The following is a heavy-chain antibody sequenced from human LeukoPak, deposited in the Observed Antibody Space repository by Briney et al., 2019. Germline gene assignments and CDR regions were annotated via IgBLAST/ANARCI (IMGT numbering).Heavy chain of an antibody. Sequence: PSETLSLTCTVSGGSISSSSYYWGWIRQPAGKGLEWIGRIYTSGSTNYNPSLKSRVTISVDTSKNQFSLKLSSVTAADTAVYYCARGVATIDYWGQGTLVTVSS. CDR1: GGSISSSSYY. D-gene: IGHD5-24*01. CDR3: ARGVATIDY. V-gene: IGHV4-61*02. CDR2: IYTSGST. J-gene: IGHJ4*02.